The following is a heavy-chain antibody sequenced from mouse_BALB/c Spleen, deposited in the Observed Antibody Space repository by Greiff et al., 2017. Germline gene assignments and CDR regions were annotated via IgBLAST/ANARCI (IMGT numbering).Heavy chain of an antibody. CDR2: IDPENGDT. CDR1: GFNIKDYY. CDR3: NGGGWHFDY. V-gene: IGHV14-4*02. J-gene: IGHJ2*01. D-gene: IGHD1-2*01. Sequence: EVQLQQSGAELVRSGASVKLYCTASGFNIKDYYMHWVKQRPEQGLEWIGWIDPENGDTEYAPKFQGKATMTADTSSNTAYLQLSSLTSEDTAVYYCNGGGWHFDYWGQGTTLTVSS.